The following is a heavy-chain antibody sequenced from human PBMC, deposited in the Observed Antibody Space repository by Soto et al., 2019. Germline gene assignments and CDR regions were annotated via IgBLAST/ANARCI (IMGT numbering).Heavy chain of an antibody. Sequence: LRLSFVPSGFAFSSYAMNWARQAPGKGLEWVSSISGSGNNTYYAESVMGRFTISRDNSKHTVYLQMNSLSAEDTALYYCVTCQGGGWYLAYWG. J-gene: IGHJ4*01. CDR1: GFAFSSYA. CDR3: VTCQGGGWYLAY. CDR2: ISGSGNNT. D-gene: IGHD6-19*01. V-gene: IGHV3-23*01.